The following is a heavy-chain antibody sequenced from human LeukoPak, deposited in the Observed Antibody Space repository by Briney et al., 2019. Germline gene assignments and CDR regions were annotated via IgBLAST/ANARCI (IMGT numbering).Heavy chain of an antibody. V-gene: IGHV1-46*01. J-gene: IGHJ4*02. Sequence: ASVKVSCKASGYTLTSYYIHWVRQAPGQGLEWMGIINPSADSTNYAQKFQGRVTMTRDMSTSTVYMDLSSLTSEDTAVYYCARGHPSATGYSSGWYFHYWGQGTLVTVSS. CDR2: INPSADST. CDR1: GYTLTSYY. D-gene: IGHD6-19*01. CDR3: ARGHPSATGYSSGWYFHY.